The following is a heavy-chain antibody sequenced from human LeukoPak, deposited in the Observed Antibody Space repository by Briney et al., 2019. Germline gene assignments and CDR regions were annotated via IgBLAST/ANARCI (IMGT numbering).Heavy chain of an antibody. J-gene: IGHJ4*02. CDR1: GFTFSSYW. V-gene: IGHV3-74*01. CDR3: ARDGVATIDLEY. Sequence: GGSLRLSCAASGFTFSSYWMHWVRQAPGKGLVWVSRANSDGSGTSYADSVKGRFTISRDNAKNTLYLQMNSLRAEDTAVYYCARDGVATIDLEYWGQGTLVTVSS. D-gene: IGHD5-24*01. CDR2: ANSDGSGT.